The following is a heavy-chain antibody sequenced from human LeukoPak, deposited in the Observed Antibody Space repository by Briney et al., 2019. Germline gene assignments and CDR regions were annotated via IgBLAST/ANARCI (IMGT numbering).Heavy chain of an antibody. J-gene: IGHJ4*02. V-gene: IGHV3-33*01. CDR2: IWYDGSNK. CDR3: ARGVDYYENSGTIDY. CDR1: GFTFSDYG. Sequence: GGSLRLSCTASGFTFSDYGMHWVRQPPGKGLEWVAIIWYDGSNKKYEDSVKGRFTISRDNSKNTLYLQLNSLRAEDTAVYYCARGVDYYENSGTIDYWGQGTLVTVSS. D-gene: IGHD3-22*01.